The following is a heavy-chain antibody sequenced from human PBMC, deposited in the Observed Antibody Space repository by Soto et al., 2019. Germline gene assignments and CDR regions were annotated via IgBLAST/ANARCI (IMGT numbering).Heavy chain of an antibody. D-gene: IGHD6-13*01. Sequence: QVQLVQSGAEVKKPGSSVKVSCKASGGTFSSYTISWVRQAPGQGLEWMGSIIPILGIANYAQKFQGRVTINADKSTSTAYMELSSLRSEDTAVYYCARGGIAAANYDYWGQGTLVTVSS. CDR1: GGTFSSYT. CDR2: IIPILGIA. V-gene: IGHV1-69*02. J-gene: IGHJ4*02. CDR3: ARGGIAAANYDY.